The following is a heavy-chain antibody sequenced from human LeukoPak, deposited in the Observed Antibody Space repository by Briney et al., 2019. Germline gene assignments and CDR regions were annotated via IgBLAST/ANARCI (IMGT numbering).Heavy chain of an antibody. CDR2: IYYSGST. D-gene: IGHD5-24*01. CDR3: ASYNGRRDGYNFGY. V-gene: IGHV4-39*01. Sequence: PSETLSLTCPVSGGSISSSSYYWGWIRQPPGKGLEWIGSIYYSGSTYYNPSLKSRVTISVDTSKNQFSLKLSSVTAADTAVYYCASYNGRRDGYNFGYWGQGTLVTVSS. CDR1: GGSISSSSYY. J-gene: IGHJ4*02.